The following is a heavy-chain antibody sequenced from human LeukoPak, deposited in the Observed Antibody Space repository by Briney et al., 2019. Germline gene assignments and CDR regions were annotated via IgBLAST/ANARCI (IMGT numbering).Heavy chain of an antibody. J-gene: IGHJ4*02. CDR2: IYIGGST. Sequence: PGGSLRLSGAASGFTVSSNYMSWVCQAPGKGLEWVSAIYIGGSTYYADPVKGRFTISRDNSKYTLYIQMKSLRAEDTAVYYFARDPVGDYGFDYWGQGTLVTVSS. CDR3: ARDPVGDYGFDY. D-gene: IGHD4-17*01. CDR1: GFTVSSNY. V-gene: IGHV3-53*01.